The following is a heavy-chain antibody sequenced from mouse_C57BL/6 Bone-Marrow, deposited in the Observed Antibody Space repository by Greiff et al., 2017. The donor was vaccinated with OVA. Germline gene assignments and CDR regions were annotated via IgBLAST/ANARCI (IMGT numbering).Heavy chain of an antibody. D-gene: IGHD1-1*01. Sequence: EVMLVESGAGLVKPGGSLKLSCAASGFTFSSYAMSWVRQTPEKRLEWVAYISSGGDYIYYADTVKGRFTISRDNARNTLYLQMSSLKSEDTAMYYCTRESISTVVAPYAMDYWGQGTSVTVSS. CDR3: TRESISTVVAPYAMDY. CDR1: GFTFSSYA. CDR2: ISSGGDYI. V-gene: IGHV5-9-1*02. J-gene: IGHJ4*01.